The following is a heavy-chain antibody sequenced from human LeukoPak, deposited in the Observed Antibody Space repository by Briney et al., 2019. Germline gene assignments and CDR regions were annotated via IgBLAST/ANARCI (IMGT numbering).Heavy chain of an antibody. CDR1: GYTFTGYY. CDR3: ATGAITMVRGVTNDY. D-gene: IGHD3-10*01. J-gene: IGHJ4*02. V-gene: IGHV1-24*01. CDR2: FDPEDGET. Sequence: ASVKVSCKASGYTFTGYYMHWVRQAPGKGLEWMGGFDPEDGETIYAQKFQGRVTMTEDTSTDTAYMELSSLRSEDTAVYYCATGAITMVRGVTNDYWGQGTLVTVSS.